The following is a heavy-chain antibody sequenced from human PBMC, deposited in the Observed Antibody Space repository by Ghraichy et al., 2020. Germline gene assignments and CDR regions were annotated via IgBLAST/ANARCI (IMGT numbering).Heavy chain of an antibody. J-gene: IGHJ4*02. D-gene: IGHD1-26*01. CDR2: TSYDGSNN. Sequence: GGSLRLSCVASGFTFSSYDMYWVRQAPGEGLEWVAITSYDGSNNYYAESVKGRFTASRDNSKYTLYLQVNSLRPEDTAVYYCAKDLRIVGPTLDSWGQGTLVTVSS. V-gene: IGHV3-30*18. CDR3: AKDLRIVGPTLDS. CDR1: GFTFSSYD.